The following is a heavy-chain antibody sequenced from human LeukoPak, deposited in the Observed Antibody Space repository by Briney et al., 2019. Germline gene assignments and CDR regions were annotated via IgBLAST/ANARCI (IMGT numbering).Heavy chain of an antibody. CDR2: IKKKTDGGTT. V-gene: IGHV3-15*01. D-gene: IGHD3-10*01. Sequence: GGSLRLSCAVSGFTFSNAWMNWVRQAPGKGLEWVGRIKKKTDGGTTDYAAPVKGRFTISRDDSKNTVYLQMNSLRTEDTAVYFCGLGSGRSDFDYWGQGTLVTVSS. CDR1: GFTFSNAW. J-gene: IGHJ4*02. CDR3: GLGSGRSDFDY.